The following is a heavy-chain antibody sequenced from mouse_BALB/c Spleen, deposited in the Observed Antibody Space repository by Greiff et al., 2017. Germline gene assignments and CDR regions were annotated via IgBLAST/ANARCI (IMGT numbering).Heavy chain of an antibody. Sequence: VQLQQSGAELAKPGASVKMSCKASGYTFTSYWMHWVKQRPGQGLEWIGYINPSTGYTEYNQKFKDKATLTADKSSSTAYMQLSSLTSEDSAVYYCARSHGNYEGAMDYWGQGTSVTVSS. D-gene: IGHD2-1*01. V-gene: IGHV1-7*01. CDR1: GYTFTSYW. J-gene: IGHJ4*01. CDR2: INPSTGYT. CDR3: ARSHGNYEGAMDY.